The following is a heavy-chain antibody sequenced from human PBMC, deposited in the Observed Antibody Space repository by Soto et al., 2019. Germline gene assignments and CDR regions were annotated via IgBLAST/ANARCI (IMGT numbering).Heavy chain of an antibody. Sequence: PGGSLRLSCAASGFIFSSDWMHWVRQAPGKGLVWVSRINTDGSDTSYADSVKGRFTISRDNAKNTLYLQMNSLSAEDTAVYFCAKDPKYCSTNSCYGPWGQGTLVTVSS. CDR3: AKDPKYCSTNSCYGP. D-gene: IGHD5-12*01. V-gene: IGHV3-74*01. J-gene: IGHJ5*02. CDR2: INTDGSDT. CDR1: GFIFSSDW.